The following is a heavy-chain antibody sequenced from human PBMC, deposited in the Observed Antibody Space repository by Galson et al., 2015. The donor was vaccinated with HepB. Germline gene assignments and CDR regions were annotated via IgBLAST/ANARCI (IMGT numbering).Heavy chain of an antibody. Sequence: SVKVSCKASGYTFTSYGISWVRQAPGQGLEWMGWISAYNGNTNYAQKLQGRVTMTTDTSTSTAYMELRSLRSDDTAVYYCAKLKPDFWSGYGTFYGMDVWGQGTTVTVSS. CDR2: ISAYNGNT. J-gene: IGHJ6*02. CDR3: AKLKPDFWSGYGTFYGMDV. V-gene: IGHV1-18*04. CDR1: GYTFTSYG. D-gene: IGHD3-3*01.